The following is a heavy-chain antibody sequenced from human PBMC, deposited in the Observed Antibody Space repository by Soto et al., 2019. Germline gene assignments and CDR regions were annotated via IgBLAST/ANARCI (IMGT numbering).Heavy chain of an antibody. CDR2: IYYSGST. CDR3: ASAWGYAFDF. Sequence: QVQLQESGPGLVKPSETLSLTCTVSGGSISNYYWSWIRQPPGKGLEWIGYIYYSGSTNYNPSLSSRVTLSVDPHKNQFSLKLISVTAADTAVYYCASAWGYAFDFWGQGTMVTVSS. V-gene: IGHV4-59*01. D-gene: IGHD7-27*01. CDR1: GGSISNYY. J-gene: IGHJ3*01.